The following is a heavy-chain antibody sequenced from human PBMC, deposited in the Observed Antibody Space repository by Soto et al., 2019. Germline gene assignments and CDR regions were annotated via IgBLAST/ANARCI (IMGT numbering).Heavy chain of an antibody. CDR1: GYSFTSYW. V-gene: IGHV5-51*01. J-gene: IGHJ4*02. Sequence: GESLKISCKGSGYSFTSYWTGWVRQMPGKGLEWMRIIYPGDSDTRYSPSFQGQVTISADKSISTAYLQWSSLKASDTAMYYCARPSLAARQRFDYWGQGTLVTVSS. CDR3: ARPSLAARQRFDY. D-gene: IGHD6-6*01. CDR2: IYPGDSDT.